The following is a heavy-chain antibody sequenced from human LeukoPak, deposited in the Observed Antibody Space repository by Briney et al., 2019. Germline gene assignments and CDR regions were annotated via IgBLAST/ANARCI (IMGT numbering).Heavy chain of an antibody. CDR2: ISGSGGNT. J-gene: IGHJ4*02. CDR1: GFIFSSYA. CDR3: ARGRGKQQLVRQSYYFDY. D-gene: IGHD6-13*01. V-gene: IGHV3-23*01. Sequence: SGGSLRLSCAASGFIFSSYAMSWVRQAPGEGLEWVSTISGSGGNTYYADSVKGRFTISRDNSKNTLYLQMNSLRAEDTAVYYCARGRGKQQLVRQSYYFDYWGQGTLVTVSS.